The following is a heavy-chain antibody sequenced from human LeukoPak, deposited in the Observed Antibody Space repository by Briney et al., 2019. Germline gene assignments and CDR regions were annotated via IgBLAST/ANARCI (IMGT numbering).Heavy chain of an antibody. CDR2: ISYDGSNK. D-gene: IGHD3-22*01. CDR3: AKDSYYYDSSGYLN. CDR1: GFTFSSYA. V-gene: IGHV3-30*18. J-gene: IGHJ4*02. Sequence: TGGSLRLSCAASGFTFSSYAMSWVRQAPGKGLEWVAVISYDGSNKYYADSVKGRFTISRDNSKNTLYLQMNSLRAEDTAVYYCAKDSYYYDSSGYLNWGQGTLVTVSS.